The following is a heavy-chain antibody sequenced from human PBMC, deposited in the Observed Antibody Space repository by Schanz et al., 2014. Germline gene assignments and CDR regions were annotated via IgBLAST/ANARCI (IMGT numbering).Heavy chain of an antibody. CDR1: GGSISSYY. CDR2: IYYSGDT. CDR3: ARGRGSDWNYGTLDY. V-gene: IGHV4-59*01. J-gene: IGHJ4*02. Sequence: QLQLQESGPGLVKPSETLSLTCTVSGGSISSYYWSWIRQPPGKGLEWIGYIYYSGDTNYNPSLKSRVTISVDTSKNQFSLNLISVTAADTAVYYCARGRGSDWNYGTLDYWGQGTLVTVSS. D-gene: IGHD1-7*01.